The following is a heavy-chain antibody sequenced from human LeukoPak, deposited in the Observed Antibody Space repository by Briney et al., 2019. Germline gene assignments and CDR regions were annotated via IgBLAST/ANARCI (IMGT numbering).Heavy chain of an antibody. CDR2: ISGSGGST. J-gene: IGHJ4*02. D-gene: IGHD4-17*01. Sequence: GGSLRLSCAASGFTFSSYAISWVRQAPGKGLEWVSGISGSGGSTDYADSVKGRFTISRDNSKNTLYLQMNSLRAEGTAVYYCAKDRTRTTVTTLDYWSQGTLVTVSS. CDR3: AKDRTRTTVTTLDY. V-gene: IGHV3-23*01. CDR1: GFTFSSYA.